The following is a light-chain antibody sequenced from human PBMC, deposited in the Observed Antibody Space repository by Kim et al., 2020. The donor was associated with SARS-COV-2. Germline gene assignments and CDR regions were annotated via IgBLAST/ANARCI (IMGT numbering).Light chain of an antibody. V-gene: IGKV3-20*01. CDR1: QSVSSSY. CDR3: QQYGSSPGT. J-gene: IGKJ1*01. Sequence: EIVLTQSPGTLSLSPGERATLSCRASQSVSSSYLAWYQQKPGQAPRLLIYGASSRATGIPDRFSGSGSGTDFTLTIGRLEPEDFAVYYCQQYGSSPGTFGQGTKVAIK. CDR2: GAS.